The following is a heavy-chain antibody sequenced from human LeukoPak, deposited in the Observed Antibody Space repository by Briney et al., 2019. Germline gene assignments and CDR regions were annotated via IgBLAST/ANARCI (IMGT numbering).Heavy chain of an antibody. V-gene: IGHV1-46*01. Sequence: ASVKVSCKASGGTFSSYAISWVRQAPGQGLEWMGIINPSGGSTSYAQKFQGRVTMTRDTSTSTVYMELSSLRSEDTAVYYCARASYYYDSSGYLYYFDYWGQGTLVTVSS. D-gene: IGHD3-22*01. CDR2: INPSGGST. J-gene: IGHJ4*02. CDR1: GGTFSSYA. CDR3: ARASYYYDSSGYLYYFDY.